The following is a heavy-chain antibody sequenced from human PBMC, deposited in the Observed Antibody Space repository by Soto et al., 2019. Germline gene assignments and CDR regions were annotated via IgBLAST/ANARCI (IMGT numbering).Heavy chain of an antibody. CDR3: AKHKLKSGKDILTGYYFDP. Sequence: PRASLSLSSISSGFTFRTYSMSWLRQTPAQGLWWVSAISGSGGSTYYADSVKGRFTISRDNSKNTLYLQMNSLRAEDTAVYYCAKHKLKSGKDILTGYYFDPWGQGTLVTVSS. CDR2: ISGSGGST. CDR1: GFTFRTYS. V-gene: IGHV3-23*01. J-gene: IGHJ4*02. D-gene: IGHD3-9*01.